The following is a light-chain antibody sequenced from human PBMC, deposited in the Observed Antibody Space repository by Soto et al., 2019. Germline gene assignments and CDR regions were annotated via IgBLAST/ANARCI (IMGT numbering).Light chain of an antibody. CDR3: QQYSSLPLT. V-gene: IGKV3-20*01. CDR1: QSLTNDY. J-gene: IGKJ4*01. Sequence: EIVLTQSPGTLSLSPGERATLSCRASQSLTNDYLAWYQQKVGQAPRLLIYLASRRATGIPDRFSGSGSGTDFALTISRLEPEDFAVYFCQQYSSLPLTFGGGTKVEIK. CDR2: LAS.